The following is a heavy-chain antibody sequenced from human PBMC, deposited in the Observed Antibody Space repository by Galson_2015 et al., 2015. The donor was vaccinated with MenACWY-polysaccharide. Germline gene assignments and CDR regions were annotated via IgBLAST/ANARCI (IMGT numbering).Heavy chain of an antibody. J-gene: IGHJ4*02. V-gene: IGHV3-30-3*01. D-gene: IGHD3-9*01. CDR2: ISYDGINK. CDR1: GFIFSNHA. Sequence: SLRLSCAVSGFIFSNHAMHWVRQAPGKGLEWVGVISYDGINKYYADSVKGRITISRDDSQNTLFLQLNSLRAEDTAVYYCARDASPLGRYFDSKGWDYWGQGSLVTVPS. CDR3: ARDASPLGRYFDSKGWDY.